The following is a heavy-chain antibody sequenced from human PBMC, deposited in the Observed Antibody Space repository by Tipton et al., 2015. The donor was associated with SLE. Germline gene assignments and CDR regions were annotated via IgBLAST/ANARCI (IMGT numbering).Heavy chain of an antibody. J-gene: IGHJ4*02. V-gene: IGHV4-59*02. CDR2: VHSSGST. CDR3: ARDGQFWGGHLDY. D-gene: IGHD3-3*02. Sequence: TLSLTCTVSAGSVSHYWSWIRQHPGKRLEWIGHVHSSGSTFYNPSLKSRVTISMDTSKNQVSLRMTSVTAADTAVYYCARDGQFWGGHLDYWGQGTLVTVSS. CDR1: AGSVSHY.